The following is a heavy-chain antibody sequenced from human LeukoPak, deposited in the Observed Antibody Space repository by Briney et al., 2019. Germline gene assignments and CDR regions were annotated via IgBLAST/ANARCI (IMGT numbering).Heavy chain of an antibody. D-gene: IGHD3-22*01. Sequence: PGGSLRLSCAASGFTFSSYAMSWVRQAPGKGLEWVSAISGSGGSTYYADSVKGRFTISRDNSKNTLYLQMNSLRAEDTAAYYCAKSSYYDSSGYYREYYFDYWGQGTLVTVSS. CDR2: ISGSGGST. V-gene: IGHV3-23*01. J-gene: IGHJ4*02. CDR1: GFTFSSYA. CDR3: AKSSYYDSSGYYREYYFDY.